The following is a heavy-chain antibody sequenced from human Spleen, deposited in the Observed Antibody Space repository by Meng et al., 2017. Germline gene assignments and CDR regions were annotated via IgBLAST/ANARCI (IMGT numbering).Heavy chain of an antibody. Sequence: ASVKVSCKASGDTFTGYYMHWVRQAPGQGLEWMGWLNPNSGGTNYAQKFQGRVTMTRDTSISTAYLELSRLQSDDTAMYYCARGEDYYDGTGYYPVGWFDPWGQGTLVTVSS. CDR3: ARGEDYYDGTGYYPVGWFDP. J-gene: IGHJ5*02. V-gene: IGHV1-2*02. D-gene: IGHD3-22*01. CDR1: GDTFTGYY. CDR2: LNPNSGGT.